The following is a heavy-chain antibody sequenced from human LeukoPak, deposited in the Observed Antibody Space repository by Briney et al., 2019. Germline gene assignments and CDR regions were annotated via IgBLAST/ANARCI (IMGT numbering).Heavy chain of an antibody. V-gene: IGHV1-2*02. J-gene: IGHJ4*02. Sequence: ASVKVSCKASGYTLTGYYVHWVRQAPGQGLEWMGWINPKNGDTNYAQKFQDRVTMTRDTSISAAYMVLSRLRSDDTAVYCCARSAGFSHFDYWGQGTLVTVSS. CDR2: INPKNGDT. CDR1: GYTLTGYY. D-gene: IGHD3-9*01. CDR3: ARSAGFSHFDY.